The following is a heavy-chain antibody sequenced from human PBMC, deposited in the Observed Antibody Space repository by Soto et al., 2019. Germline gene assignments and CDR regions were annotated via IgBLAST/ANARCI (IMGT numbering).Heavy chain of an antibody. J-gene: IGHJ4*02. Sequence: QVQLVESGGGVVQPGRSLRLSCAASGFTFSSYGMHWVRQAPGKGLEWVAVISYDGSNKYYADSVKGRFTISRDNSNNTLYLQMNSLRAEDTAVYYCAKDLVVAARRIYWGQGTLVTVSS. CDR1: GFTFSSYG. CDR2: ISYDGSNK. V-gene: IGHV3-30*18. D-gene: IGHD6-6*01. CDR3: AKDLVVAARRIY.